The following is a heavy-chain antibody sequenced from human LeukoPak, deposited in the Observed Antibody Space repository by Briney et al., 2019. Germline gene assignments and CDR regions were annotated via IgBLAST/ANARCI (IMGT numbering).Heavy chain of an antibody. CDR3: ASGGLSSSWYLHY. Sequence: PGGSLRLSCAASGFPFSRFAMHWVRQAPGKGLEWVAVISYDGGNKYYADSVKGRFTISRDNSKNTVYLQMNSLRAEDTALYYCASGGLSSSWYLHYWGQGTLVTVSS. D-gene: IGHD6-13*01. J-gene: IGHJ4*02. V-gene: IGHV3-30-3*01. CDR2: ISYDGGNK. CDR1: GFPFSRFA.